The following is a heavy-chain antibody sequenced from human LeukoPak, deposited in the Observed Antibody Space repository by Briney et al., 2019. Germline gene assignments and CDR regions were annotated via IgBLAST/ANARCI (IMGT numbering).Heavy chain of an antibody. CDR2: IIPIFGTA. CDR1: GGTFSSYA. J-gene: IGHJ4*02. CDR3: ARASPYYDYFDY. V-gene: IGHV1-69*13. Sequence: WASVKVSCKASGGTFSSYAISWVQQAPGQGLEWMGGIIPIFGTANYAQKFQGRVTITADESTSTAYMELSSLRSEDTAVYYCARASPYYDYFDYWGQGTLVTVSS. D-gene: IGHD3-3*01.